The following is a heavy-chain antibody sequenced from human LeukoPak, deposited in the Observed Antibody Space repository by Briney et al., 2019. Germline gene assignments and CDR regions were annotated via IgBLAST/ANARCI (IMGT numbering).Heavy chain of an antibody. V-gene: IGHV1-2*02. J-gene: IGHJ6*03. Sequence: APVKASCKASGYTFTNHYMHWVRQARGQGLEWMGWINPHSGDTNYAQKFQGRVIMTRDTSISTAYMELSSVRSDDTAMYYCASGLSSLFSFGAALDYYMDVWGKGTPVTVSS. D-gene: IGHD5-18*01. CDR2: INPHSGDT. CDR3: ASGLSSLFSFGAALDYYMDV. CDR1: GYTFTNHY.